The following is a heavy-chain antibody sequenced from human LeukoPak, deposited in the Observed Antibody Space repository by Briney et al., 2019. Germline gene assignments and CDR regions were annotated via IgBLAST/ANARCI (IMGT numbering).Heavy chain of an antibody. Sequence: HTRSLTLAISESGVSGTSGAWNGIRQSPLRGLEWLGGTFYRSKWYNEYEVSLKSRLTINADTSKNHFSRQLNSVTPEDTAVYYCARSGGTAIGNYERATFDYWGQGTLVTVSS. J-gene: IGHJ4*02. CDR1: ESGVSGTSGA. D-gene: IGHD1-7*01. CDR2: TFYRSKWYN. V-gene: IGHV6-1*01. CDR3: ARSGGTAIGNYERATFDY.